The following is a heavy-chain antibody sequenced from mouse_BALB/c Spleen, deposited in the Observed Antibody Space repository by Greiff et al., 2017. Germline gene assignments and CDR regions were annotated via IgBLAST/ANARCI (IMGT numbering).Heavy chain of an antibody. CDR3: TRDEEYRGYDWFAY. CDR2: ISSGGSYT. CDR1: GFTFSSYT. D-gene: IGHD2-2*01. J-gene: IGHJ3*01. V-gene: IGHV5-6-4*01. Sequence: EVKVVESGGGLVKPGGSLKLSCAASGFTFSSYTMSWVRQTPEKRLEWVATISSGGSYTYYPDSVKGRFTISRDNAKNTLYLQMSSLKSEDTAMYYCTRDEEYRGYDWFAYWGQGTLVTVSA.